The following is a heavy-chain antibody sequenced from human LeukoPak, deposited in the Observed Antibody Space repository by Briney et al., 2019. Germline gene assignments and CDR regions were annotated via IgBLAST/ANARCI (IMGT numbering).Heavy chain of an antibody. D-gene: IGHD6-19*01. V-gene: IGHV4-59*01. J-gene: IGHJ4*02. CDR1: GGSISSYY. CDR3: ARGSGWYYY. CDR2: IYYSGST. Sequence: PSETLSLTCTVSGGSISSYYWSWIRQPPGKGLEWIGYIYYSGSTNYNPSLKSRVTISVDTSKNQPSLKLSSVTAADTALYFCARGSGWYYYWGQGSVVTVSS.